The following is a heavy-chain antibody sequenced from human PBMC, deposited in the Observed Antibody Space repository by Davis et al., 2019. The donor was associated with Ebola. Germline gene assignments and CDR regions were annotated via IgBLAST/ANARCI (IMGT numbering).Heavy chain of an antibody. V-gene: IGHV3-53*01. J-gene: IGHJ6*02. Sequence: GESLKISCAASGFTFSSYAMSWVRQAPGKGLEGVSVIYGGGNTYYVDSVKGRFTISRDNSKNTLYLQMNSLRAEDTAVYYCARPHSSNYNYGMDAWGQGTTVTVSS. CDR1: GFTFSSYA. D-gene: IGHD4-11*01. CDR2: IYGGGNT. CDR3: ARPHSSNYNYGMDA.